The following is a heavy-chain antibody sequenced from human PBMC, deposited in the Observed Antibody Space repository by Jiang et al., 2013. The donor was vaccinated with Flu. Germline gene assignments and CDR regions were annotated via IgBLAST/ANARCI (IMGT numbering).Heavy chain of an antibody. CDR3: ASGIQLWFY. CDR1: GGSISSSSYY. D-gene: IGHD5-18*01. V-gene: IGHV4-39*07. CDR2: HYMGAP. Sequence: SGGSISSSSYYWGWDPPAPREGAGVDWEYHYMGAPTXPSLKSRVTISVDTSKNQFSLKLSSVTAADTAVYYCASGIQLWFYWGQGTLVTVSS. J-gene: IGHJ4*02.